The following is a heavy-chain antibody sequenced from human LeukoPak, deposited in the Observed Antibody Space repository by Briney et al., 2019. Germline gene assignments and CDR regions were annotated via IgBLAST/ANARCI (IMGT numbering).Heavy chain of an antibody. CDR2: IYTSGST. D-gene: IGHD3-22*01. Sequence: SETLSLTCTVSGGSISSYYWSWLRQPAGKGLEWIGRIYTSGSTNYNPSLKSRATMSVDTSKNQFSLKLSSVTAADTAVYYCASALYYYDSSGYYPNEYFQHWGQGTLVTVSS. CDR3: ASALYYYDSSGYYPNEYFQH. CDR1: GGSISSYY. V-gene: IGHV4-4*07. J-gene: IGHJ1*01.